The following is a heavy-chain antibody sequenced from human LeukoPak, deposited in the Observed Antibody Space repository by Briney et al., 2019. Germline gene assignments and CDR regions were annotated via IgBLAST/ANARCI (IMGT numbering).Heavy chain of an antibody. CDR2: ISFDGSNK. Sequence: PGGSLRLSCAAAGFTFSSYAMHWVRQSPGKWLEWVTIISFDGSNKYYADSVKGRFTISRDNSKNTMYLQMNSLRAEDTAVYYCATNGDYGAYLDYWGPGTLVTVSS. CDR1: GFTFSSYA. J-gene: IGHJ4*02. V-gene: IGHV3-30*04. D-gene: IGHD4-17*01. CDR3: ATNGDYGAYLDY.